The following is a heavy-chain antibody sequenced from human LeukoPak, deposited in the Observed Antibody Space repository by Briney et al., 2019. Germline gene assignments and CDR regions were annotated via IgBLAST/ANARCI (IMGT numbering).Heavy chain of an antibody. J-gene: IGHJ4*02. Sequence: GGSLRLSCAASGFTFSSYWMGWVRQAPGKGLVWVSCVSSVGNSTNYADSVKGRFTISRDNTNNTLYLQMNSLRAEDTAVYYCARGATNTRALDYWGQGTLVTVSS. D-gene: IGHD1/OR15-1a*01. CDR3: ARGATNTRALDY. V-gene: IGHV3-74*01. CDR1: GFTFSSYW. CDR2: VSSVGNST.